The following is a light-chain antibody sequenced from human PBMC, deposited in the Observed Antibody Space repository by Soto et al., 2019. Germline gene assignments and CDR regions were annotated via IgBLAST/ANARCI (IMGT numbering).Light chain of an antibody. J-gene: IGKJ1*01. CDR3: QQYHSYWS. V-gene: IGKV1-5*03. CDR1: QGLSSS. Sequence: DIQLTQSPSFLSASVGDRVTITCRASQGLSSSLAWYQQKPGKAPNLLIYKVSTLESGVPARFSGSGSGTEFTLTISSLQPDDFATYYCQQYHSYWSFGQGTKVDIK. CDR2: KVS.